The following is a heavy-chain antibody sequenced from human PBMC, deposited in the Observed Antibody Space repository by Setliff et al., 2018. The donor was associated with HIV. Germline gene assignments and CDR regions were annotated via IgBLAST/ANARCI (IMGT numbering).Heavy chain of an antibody. CDR1: GFTLSNYG. Sequence: GESLKISCAASGFTLSNYGMHWVRQAPGKGLEWVAVIWYDGSNKYYADSVKGRFTISRDNSKNTLYLQMNSLRAEDTAVYYCAKAFYPQYYHYYMDVWGKGTTVAVSS. CDR2: IWYDGSNK. CDR3: AKAFYPQYYHYYMDV. D-gene: IGHD3-16*02. V-gene: IGHV3-33*06. J-gene: IGHJ6*03.